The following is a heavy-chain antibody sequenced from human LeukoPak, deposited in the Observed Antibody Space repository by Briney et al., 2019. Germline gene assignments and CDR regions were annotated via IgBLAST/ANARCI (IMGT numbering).Heavy chain of an antibody. CDR1: GSTFTSYT. J-gene: IGHJ4*02. CDR3: ARGSQWDLLGSCDY. CDR2: ISSSGSAK. V-gene: IGHV3-48*04. D-gene: IGHD1-26*01. Sequence: GGSLRLSCVASGSTFTSYTMNWVRQAPGKGLEWVSYISSSGSAKYYADSVKGRFTISRDNAKNSLYLQMNSLRAEDTAVYYCARGSQWDLLGSCDYWGQGTLVTVSS.